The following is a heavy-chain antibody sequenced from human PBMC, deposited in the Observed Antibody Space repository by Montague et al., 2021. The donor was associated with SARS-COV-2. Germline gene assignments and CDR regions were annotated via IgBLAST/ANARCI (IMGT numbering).Heavy chain of an antibody. J-gene: IGHJ4*02. D-gene: IGHD3-16*01. CDR3: ARRESSVWGATVSDELDY. CDR1: GGSFSGYY. Sequence: SETLSLTCAVSGGSFSGYYWSWIRQPPGKGLEWLGEINQSGRTNNNPSLRSRVIISVDTSKNQFSLRLSSVTAADTAVYYCARRESSVWGATVSDELDYWGQGILVIVST. V-gene: IGHV4-34*01. CDR2: INQSGRT.